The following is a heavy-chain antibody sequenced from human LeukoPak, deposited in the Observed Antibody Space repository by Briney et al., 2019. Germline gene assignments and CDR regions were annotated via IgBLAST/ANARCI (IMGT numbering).Heavy chain of an antibody. J-gene: IGHJ4*02. Sequence: SETLSLTFTVSGGSISSSSYYWGWIRQPPGRGLEWIGSIYYSGSTYYTPSLKSRVTMSVDTSKNQFSLKLSSVTAADTAVYYCARLAMQQPFDYWGQGTLVTVSS. V-gene: IGHV4-39*01. D-gene: IGHD2-2*01. CDR1: GGSISSSSYY. CDR2: IYYSGST. CDR3: ARLAMQQPFDY.